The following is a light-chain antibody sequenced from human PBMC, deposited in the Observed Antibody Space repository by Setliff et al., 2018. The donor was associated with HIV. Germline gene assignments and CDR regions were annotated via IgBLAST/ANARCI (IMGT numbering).Light chain of an antibody. CDR3: LLSSSGGSWV. CDR2: DTT. Sequence: LVPQEPSLTVSPGGTVNLTCGSSTGAVTSGHYPYWFQQKPGQAARTRIYDTTNKHSWTPARFSGSLLGDKAALTLSGAQPEDAAEYYCLLSSSGGSWVFGTGTKGTVL. CDR1: TGAVTSGHY. V-gene: IGLV7-46*01. J-gene: IGLJ1*01.